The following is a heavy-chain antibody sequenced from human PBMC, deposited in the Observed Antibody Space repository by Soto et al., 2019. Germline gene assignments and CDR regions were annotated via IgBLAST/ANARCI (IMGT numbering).Heavy chain of an antibody. CDR1: GFTFSSYA. J-gene: IGHJ4*02. V-gene: IGHV3-23*01. CDR3: AKGDMDTAMFHVYFDY. D-gene: IGHD5-18*01. Sequence: GGSLRLSCAASGFTFSSYAMSWVRQAPGKGLEWVSAISGSGGSTYYADSVKGRFTTSRDNSKNTLYLQMNSLRAEDTAVYYCAKGDMDTAMFHVYFDYWGQGTLVTVSS. CDR2: ISGSGGST.